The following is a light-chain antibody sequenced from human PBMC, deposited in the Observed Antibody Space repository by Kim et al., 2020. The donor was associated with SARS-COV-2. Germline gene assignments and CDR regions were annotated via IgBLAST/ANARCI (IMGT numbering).Light chain of an antibody. J-gene: IGKJ2*01. V-gene: IGKV3-15*01. CDR2: VAS. CDR1: QSDSTR. CDR3: QQYSGWHQ. Sequence: PGEGATISGRASQSDSTRLAWYQHNPGQAPRLLIYVASTRATGIPARFSGSGSGTEFTLSISSLQSEDFSVYYCQQYSGWHQFAQGKELEI.